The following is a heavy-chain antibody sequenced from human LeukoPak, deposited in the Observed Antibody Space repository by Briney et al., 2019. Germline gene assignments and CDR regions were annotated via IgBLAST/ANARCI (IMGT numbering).Heavy chain of an antibody. CDR2: IRYDGSNK. CDR3: AKDRGYHNGGGSDY. Sequence: PGGSLRLSCAASGFTFSSYGMHWVRQAPGKGLEWVAFIRYDGSNKYYADSVKGRFTFSRDNSKNTLYLQMNSLRNEDTAVYYCAKDRGYHNGGGSDYWGQGTLVTVSS. V-gene: IGHV3-30*02. CDR1: GFTFSSYG. J-gene: IGHJ4*02. D-gene: IGHD2-8*01.